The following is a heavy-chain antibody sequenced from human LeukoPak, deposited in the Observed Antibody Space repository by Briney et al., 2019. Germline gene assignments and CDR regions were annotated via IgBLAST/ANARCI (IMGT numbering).Heavy chain of an antibody. V-gene: IGHV3-23*01. CDR3: AKEVSGSSWQYYYYYYGMDV. Sequence: GGSLRLSCAASGFTFSNYAMSWVRQAPGKGLEWVSAISGSGGSTYYADSVKGRFTISRDNSKNTLYLQMNSLRAEDTAVYYCAKEVSGSSWQYYYYYYGMDVWGQGTTVTVSS. J-gene: IGHJ6*02. CDR1: GFTFSNYA. CDR2: ISGSGGST. D-gene: IGHD6-13*01.